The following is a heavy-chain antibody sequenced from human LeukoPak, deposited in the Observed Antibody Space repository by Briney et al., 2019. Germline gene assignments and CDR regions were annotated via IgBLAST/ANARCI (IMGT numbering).Heavy chain of an antibody. CDR2: TYNSGST. CDR1: GGSIGSSY. D-gene: IGHD6-19*01. Sequence: SETLSLTCTISGGSIGSSYWSWIRQPPGKGLEWIGYTYNSGSTNYNPSLKSRLTISVDSSKNQFSLKLNSVTAADTAVYYCAKGGGWDAFDIWGQGTMVTVSS. J-gene: IGHJ3*02. CDR3: AKGGGWDAFDI. V-gene: IGHV4-59*08.